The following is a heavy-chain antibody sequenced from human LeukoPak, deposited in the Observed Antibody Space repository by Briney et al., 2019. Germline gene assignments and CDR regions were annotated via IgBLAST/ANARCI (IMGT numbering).Heavy chain of an antibody. CDR1: GGSFSGYD. CDR2: INHSGST. D-gene: IGHD3-10*01. V-gene: IGHV4-34*01. CDR3: ARGLRGPRLSPGRLSSGFDY. Sequence: SETLSLTCAVYGGSFSGYDWSWIRQPPGKGLEWIGEINHSGSTNYNPSLKSRVTISVDTSKNQFSLKLSSVTAADTAVYYCARGLRGPRLSPGRLSSGFDYWGQGTLVTVSS. J-gene: IGHJ4*02.